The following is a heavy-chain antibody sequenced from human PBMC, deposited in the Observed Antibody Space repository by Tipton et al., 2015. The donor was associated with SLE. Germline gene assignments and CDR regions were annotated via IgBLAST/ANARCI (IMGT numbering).Heavy chain of an antibody. Sequence: LRLSCAVYGGSLTGYVWSWIRQPPGKGLEWIGEISHSGSTNYNPSLKSRVTISRDTSGKQVSLKLSSVTAADTAVYYCARLDLGFIAVHWGQGTLVTVSS. CDR2: ISHSGST. V-gene: IGHV4-34*01. CDR3: ARLDLGFIAVH. J-gene: IGHJ4*02. CDR1: GGSLTGYV. D-gene: IGHD6-19*01.